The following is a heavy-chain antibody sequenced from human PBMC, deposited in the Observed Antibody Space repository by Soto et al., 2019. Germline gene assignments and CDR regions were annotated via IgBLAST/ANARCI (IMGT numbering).Heavy chain of an antibody. CDR2: ISGSGGRT. V-gene: IGHV3-23*01. Sequence: GGSLRLSCAASGFTFSSYAMSWVRQAPGKGLEWVSGISGSGGRTHYADSVKGRFTISRDNSKNTLHLQMNSLGAEDTAVYYCAKDLGSGSYSDPYYYSGMDVWGQGTTVTVSS. J-gene: IGHJ6*02. CDR3: AKDLGSGSYSDPYYYSGMDV. CDR1: GFTFSSYA. D-gene: IGHD1-26*01.